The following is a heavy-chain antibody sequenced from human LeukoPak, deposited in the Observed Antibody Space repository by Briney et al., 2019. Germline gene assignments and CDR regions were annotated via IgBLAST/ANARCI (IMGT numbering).Heavy chain of an antibody. J-gene: IGHJ1*01. CDR1: GYIFTGYY. V-gene: IGHV1-2*02. CDR2: INPDSGGT. CDR3: ARGPGRKYCGGDCEYFQH. D-gene: IGHD2-21*02. Sequence: ASVKVSCKASGYIFTGYYMHWVRQAPGQGLEWMGWINPDSGGTNYAQKFQGRVTMTRDTSISTAYMELSRLRSDDTAVYYCARGPGRKYCGGDCEYFQHWGQGTLVTVSS.